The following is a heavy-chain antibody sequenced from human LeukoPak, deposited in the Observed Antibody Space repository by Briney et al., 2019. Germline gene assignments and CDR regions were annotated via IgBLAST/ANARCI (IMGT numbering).Heavy chain of an antibody. V-gene: IGHV3-74*01. J-gene: IGHJ4*02. CDR2: INTDGSST. CDR1: GFTFRTYW. CDR3: TRDYSSCPDY. D-gene: IGHD6-13*01. Sequence: GGSLRLSCTASGFTFRTYWMHWVRQAPGKGLVWVSRINTDGSSTTYADSVKGRFTISRDNAKNTLYLQMNSLRAEDTAVYYCTRDYSSCPDYWAQGTLVTVSS.